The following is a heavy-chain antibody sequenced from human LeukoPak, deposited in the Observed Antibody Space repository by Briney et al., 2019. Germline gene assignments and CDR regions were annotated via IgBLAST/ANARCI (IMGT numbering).Heavy chain of an antibody. V-gene: IGHV3-21*01. CDR3: ARDGPYDFWSGYYSAYNWFDP. CDR1: GFTFSSYS. J-gene: IGHJ5*02. D-gene: IGHD3-3*01. CDR2: ISSSSSYI. Sequence: GGSLRLSCAASGFTFSSYSMNWVRRAPGKGLEWVSSISSSSSYIYYADSVKGRFTISRDNAKNSLYLQMNSLRAEDTAVYYCARDGPYDFWSGYYSAYNWFDPWGQGTLVTVSS.